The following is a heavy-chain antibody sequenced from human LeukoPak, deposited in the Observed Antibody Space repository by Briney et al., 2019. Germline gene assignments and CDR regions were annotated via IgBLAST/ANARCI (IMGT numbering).Heavy chain of an antibody. CDR2: ISGSGGNT. CDR3: AKDRGVGSEDAYCGGGSCYSDWFDP. CDR1: GFTFSSYA. J-gene: IGHJ5*02. Sequence: QPGGSLRLSCAASGFTFSSYAMSWVRQAPGKGLEWVSAISGSGGNTYYADSVKGRFTISRDNSKNTLYLQMNSLRAEDTAVYYCAKDRGVGSEDAYCGGGSCYSDWFDPWGQGTLVTVSS. V-gene: IGHV3-23*01. D-gene: IGHD2-15*01.